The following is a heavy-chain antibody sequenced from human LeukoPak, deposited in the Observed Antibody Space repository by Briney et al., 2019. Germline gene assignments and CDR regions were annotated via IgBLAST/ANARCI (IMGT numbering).Heavy chain of an antibody. Sequence: GRSLRLSCAASGFTFSSYGMHWVRQAPGKGLGWVAVISYDGSNKYYADSVKGRFTISRDNSKNTLYLQMNSLRAEDTAVYYCAKDRGYCSGGSCHSLDYWGQGTLVTVSS. D-gene: IGHD2-15*01. J-gene: IGHJ4*02. V-gene: IGHV3-30*18. CDR1: GFTFSSYG. CDR2: ISYDGSNK. CDR3: AKDRGYCSGGSCHSLDY.